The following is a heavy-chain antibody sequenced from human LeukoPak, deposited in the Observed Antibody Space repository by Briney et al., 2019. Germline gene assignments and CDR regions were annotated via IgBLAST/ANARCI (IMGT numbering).Heavy chain of an antibody. Sequence: PSETLSLTCAVYGGSFSGYYWSWIRQPPGKGLEWIGEINHSGSTNYNPFLKSRVTISVDTSKNQFSLKLSSVTAADTAVYYCARSRWIQLKSGEYFQHWGQGTLVTVSS. CDR1: GGSFSGYY. J-gene: IGHJ1*01. CDR2: INHSGST. D-gene: IGHD5-18*01. CDR3: ARSRWIQLKSGEYFQH. V-gene: IGHV4-34*01.